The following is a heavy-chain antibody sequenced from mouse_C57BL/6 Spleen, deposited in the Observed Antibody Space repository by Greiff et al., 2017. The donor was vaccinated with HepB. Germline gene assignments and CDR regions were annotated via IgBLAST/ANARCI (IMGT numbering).Heavy chain of an antibody. J-gene: IGHJ2*01. V-gene: IGHV1-69*01. CDR2: IDPSDSYT. CDR3: ASGGFSYYFDY. CDR1: GYTFTSYW. Sequence: QVQLQQSGAELVMPGASVKLSCKASGYTFTSYWMHWVKQRPGQGLEWIGEIDPSDSYTNYNQKFKGKSTLTVDKSSSTAYMQLSSLTSEDSAVYYCASGGFSYYFDYWGQGTTLTVSS.